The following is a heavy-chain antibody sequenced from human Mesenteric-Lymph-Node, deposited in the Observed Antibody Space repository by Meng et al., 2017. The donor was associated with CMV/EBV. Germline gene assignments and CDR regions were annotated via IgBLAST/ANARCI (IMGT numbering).Heavy chain of an antibody. J-gene: IGHJ6*02. Sequence: SETLSLTCTVSGGSISSSSYYWGWIRQPPGKGLEWIGSIYYSGSTYYNPSLKSRVTISVYTSKNQFSLKLSSLTAADTAVYYCARDRGVVNLYYGMDVWGQGTTVTVSS. CDR1: GGSISSSSYY. CDR3: ARDRGVVNLYYGMDV. CDR2: IYYSGST. V-gene: IGHV4-39*07. D-gene: IGHD3-3*01.